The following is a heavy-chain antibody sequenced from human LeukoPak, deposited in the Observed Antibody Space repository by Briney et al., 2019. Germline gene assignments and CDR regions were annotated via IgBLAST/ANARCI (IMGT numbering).Heavy chain of an antibody. CDR1: GGSISSGGYY. J-gene: IGHJ4*02. Sequence: NPSETLSLTCTVSGGSISSGGYYWSWIRQHPGKGLEWIGEINHSGSTNYNPSLKSRVTISVDTSKNQFSLKLSSVTAADTAVYYCARGYQGAYYFDYWGQGTLVTVSS. CDR3: ARGYQGAYYFDY. D-gene: IGHD2-2*01. CDR2: INHSGST. V-gene: IGHV4-31*03.